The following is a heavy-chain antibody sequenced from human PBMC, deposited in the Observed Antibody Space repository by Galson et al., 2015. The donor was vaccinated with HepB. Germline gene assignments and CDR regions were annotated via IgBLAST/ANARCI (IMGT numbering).Heavy chain of an antibody. CDR2: MNPRSGNT. J-gene: IGHJ4*02. D-gene: IGHD2-2*01. CDR3: ARGNIVELPAAPYY. V-gene: IGHV1-8*01. Sequence: SVKVSCKASGYTFTSHDINWVRQAPGQGLEWMVWMNPRSGNTGYAREFKGRVTVTRNTSISTAYMELSSLSSDDTAVYYCARGNIVELPAAPYYWGQGTLVTVSP. CDR1: GYTFTSHD.